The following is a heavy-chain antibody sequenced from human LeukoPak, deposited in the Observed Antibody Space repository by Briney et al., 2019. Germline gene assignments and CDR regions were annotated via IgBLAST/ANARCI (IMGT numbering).Heavy chain of an antibody. CDR1: GFTFSSYA. Sequence: GGSLRLSCAASGFTFSSYAMSWVRQAPGKGLEWVSAISGSGGSTYYADSVKGRFTISRDNSKNTLYMQMNSLRAEDTAVYYCAMGQDIVVIPAAFYDYWGQGTLVTVSS. D-gene: IGHD2-2*01. V-gene: IGHV3-23*01. CDR2: ISGSGGST. CDR3: AMGQDIVVIPAAFYDY. J-gene: IGHJ4*02.